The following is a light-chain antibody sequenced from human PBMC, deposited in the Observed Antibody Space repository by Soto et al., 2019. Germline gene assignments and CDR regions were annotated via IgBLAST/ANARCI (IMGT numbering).Light chain of an antibody. CDR2: GNS. CDR3: QSYDSSLSGCYV. J-gene: IGLJ1*01. Sequence: QSVGTQPPSVSGSPGQRVAISCTGSSSNIGAGYDVHWYQQLPGTAPKLLIYGNSNRPSGVPDRFSGSKSGTSASLAITGLQAEDEADYYCQSYDSSLSGCYVFGTGTKATVL. V-gene: IGLV1-40*01. CDR1: SSNIGAGYD.